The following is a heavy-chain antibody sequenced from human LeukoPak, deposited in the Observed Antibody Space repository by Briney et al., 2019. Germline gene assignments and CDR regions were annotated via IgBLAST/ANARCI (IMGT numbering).Heavy chain of an antibody. Sequence: GGSLRLSCAASGFTFSSYGMHWVRQAPGKGLEWVAVIWCDGSNKYYADSVKGRFTISRDNSKNTLYLQMNSLRAEDTAVYYCAAGGGGTVTTNWFDPWGQGTLVTVSS. CDR1: GFTFSSYG. CDR3: AAGGGGTVTTNWFDP. V-gene: IGHV3-30*02. D-gene: IGHD4-17*01. J-gene: IGHJ5*02. CDR2: IWCDGSNK.